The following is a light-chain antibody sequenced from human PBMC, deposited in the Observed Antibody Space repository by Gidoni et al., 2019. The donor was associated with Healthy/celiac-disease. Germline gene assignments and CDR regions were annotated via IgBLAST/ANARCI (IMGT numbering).Light chain of an antibody. CDR3: QQYYSTLFT. J-gene: IGKJ4*01. CDR2: WAS. CDR1: QSVLYSSNNKNY. Sequence: IVMTHSPHSLSVSLGERATINCKSSQSVLYSSNNKNYLAWYQQKPGQPPKLLIYWASTRESGVPDRFSGSGSGTDFTLTISSLQAEDVAVYYCQQYYSTLFTFGGGTKVEIK. V-gene: IGKV4-1*01.